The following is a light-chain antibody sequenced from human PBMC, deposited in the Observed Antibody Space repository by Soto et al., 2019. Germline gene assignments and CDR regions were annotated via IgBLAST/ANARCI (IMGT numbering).Light chain of an antibody. V-gene: IGKV1-39*01. CDR1: QSISSY. CDR3: QLAYSTPYT. Sequence: DIQMTQSPSSLSASVGDRVTITCRASQSISSYLNWYQHKPGRAPKVPIYFASSLQSGVPSRFSGSGCGTDFTLTIRSLQPEDFATYYCQLAYSTPYTFGQGTKLEIK. J-gene: IGKJ2*01. CDR2: FAS.